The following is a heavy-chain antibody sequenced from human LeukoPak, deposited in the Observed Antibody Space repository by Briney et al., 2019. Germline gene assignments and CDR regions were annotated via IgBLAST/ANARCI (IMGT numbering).Heavy chain of an antibody. J-gene: IGHJ3*02. CDR3: ARGSYDSSGYYDAFDI. CDR1: GGSNSSYY. Sequence: PSETLSLTCTVSGGSNSSYYWSWIRQPAGKGLEWIGRIYTSGSTNYNPSLKSRVTMSVDTSKNQFSLKLSSVTAADTAVYYCARGSYDSSGYYDAFDIWGQGTMVTVSS. D-gene: IGHD3-22*01. V-gene: IGHV4-4*07. CDR2: IYTSGST.